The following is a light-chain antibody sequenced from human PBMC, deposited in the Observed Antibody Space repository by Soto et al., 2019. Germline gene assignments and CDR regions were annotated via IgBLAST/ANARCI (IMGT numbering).Light chain of an antibody. Sequence: EIVITQSPATLSVSPGERATLSCRASQSVGRNLAWYQQKPGQAPRLLIYGASTRATGIPARFSGSVSGTEVTLTISSLQSEDFAIYSCQQYNHWPPLTFGGGTKVEIK. J-gene: IGKJ4*01. CDR2: GAS. CDR1: QSVGRN. CDR3: QQYNHWPPLT. V-gene: IGKV3-15*01.